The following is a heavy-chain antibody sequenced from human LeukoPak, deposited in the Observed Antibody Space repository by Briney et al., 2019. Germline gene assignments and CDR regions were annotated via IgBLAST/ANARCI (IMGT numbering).Heavy chain of an antibody. CDR1: GFTFSSYS. V-gene: IGHV3-21*01. J-gene: IGHJ4*02. CDR2: ISSSSSYI. Sequence: SGGSLRLSCAASGFTFSSYSMNWVRQAPGKGLEWVSSISSSSSYIYYADSVKGRFTISRDNAKNSLYLQMNSLRAEDTAVYYCARVYLPTFERGELRNWGQGTLVTVSS. D-gene: IGHD1-26*01. CDR3: ARVYLPTFERGELRN.